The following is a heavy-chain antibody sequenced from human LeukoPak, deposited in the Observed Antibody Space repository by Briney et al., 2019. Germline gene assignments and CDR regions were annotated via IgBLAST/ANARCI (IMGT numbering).Heavy chain of an antibody. CDR2: IYYSGST. D-gene: IGHD4-17*01. V-gene: IGHV4-39*01. CDR1: GGSISSSSYY. Sequence: PSETLSLTCTVSGGSISSSSYYWGWIRQPPGKGLEWIGSIYYSGSTYYNPSLKSRVTISADTSKNQFSLKLSSVTAADTAVYYCARQPHGDYGDYWGQGTLVTVSS. J-gene: IGHJ4*02. CDR3: ARQPHGDYGDY.